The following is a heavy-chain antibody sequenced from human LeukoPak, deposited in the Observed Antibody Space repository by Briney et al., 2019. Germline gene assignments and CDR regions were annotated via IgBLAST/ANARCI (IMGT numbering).Heavy chain of an antibody. D-gene: IGHD5-24*01. CDR1: GGSFSGYY. CDR2: INHSGST. CDR3: TTAAEDGYNFGMGDAFDI. J-gene: IGHJ3*02. Sequence: SETLSLTCAVYGGSFSGYYWSWIRQPPGKGLEWIGEINHSGSTNYNPSLKSRVTISVDTSKSQFSLKLSSVTAADTAVYYCTTAAEDGYNFGMGDAFDIWGQGTMVTVSS. V-gene: IGHV4-34*01.